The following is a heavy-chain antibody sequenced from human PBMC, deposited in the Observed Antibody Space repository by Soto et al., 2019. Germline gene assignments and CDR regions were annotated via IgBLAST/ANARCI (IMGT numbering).Heavy chain of an antibody. Sequence: QVQLVQSGAEVKKPGASVKVSCKASGYTFTGYFMHWVRQAPGQGLEWMGWINSNSGGTTYAQKFQGRVTMTRDTSIRTAYMELSRLTADDTAVYYCERGDRESPADPWGQGTLVTVSA. CDR1: GYTFTGYF. J-gene: IGHJ5*02. CDR2: INSNSGGT. CDR3: ERGDRESPADP. D-gene: IGHD3-22*01. V-gene: IGHV1-2*02.